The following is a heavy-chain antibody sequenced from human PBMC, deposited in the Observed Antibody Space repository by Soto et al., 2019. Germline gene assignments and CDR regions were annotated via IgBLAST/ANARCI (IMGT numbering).Heavy chain of an antibody. V-gene: IGHV4-39*01. CDR3: ARLDWGSYRYTFAAFDI. CDR2: IYYSGST. J-gene: IGHJ3*02. CDR1: GGSISSSSYY. Sequence: SETLSLTCTVSGGSISSSSYYRGWIRQPPGKGLEWIGSIYYSGSTYYNPSLKSRVTISVDTSKNQFSLKLSSVTAADTAVYYCARLDWGSYRYTFAAFDIWGQGTMVTVSS. D-gene: IGHD3-16*02.